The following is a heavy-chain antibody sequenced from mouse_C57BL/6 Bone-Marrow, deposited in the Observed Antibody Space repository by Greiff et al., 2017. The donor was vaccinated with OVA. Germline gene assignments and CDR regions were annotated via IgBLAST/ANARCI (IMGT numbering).Heavy chain of an antibody. CDR2: IWSDGST. D-gene: IGHD1-1*01. CDR1: GFSLTSYG. Sequence: VQLQQSGPGLVAPSQSLSITCTVSGFSLTSYGVHWVRQPPGKGLEWLVVIWSDGSTTYNSALKSRLSISKDNSKSQVFIKMNSLQTDDTAMYYCARQIWSYYGSRGGHYAMDYWGQGTSVTVSS. J-gene: IGHJ4*01. V-gene: IGHV2-6-1*01. CDR3: ARQIWSYYGSRGGHYAMDY.